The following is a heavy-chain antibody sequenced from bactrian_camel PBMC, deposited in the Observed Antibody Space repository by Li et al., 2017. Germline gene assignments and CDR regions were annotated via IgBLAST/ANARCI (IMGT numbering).Heavy chain of an antibody. CDR2: IDSDGST. CDR1: FYALCRYA. Sequence: QVQLVESGGCSVQAGGSLRPSCAISFYALCRYAMSWYRQAPGKERELISGIDSDGSTSYADSVKGRFTISQDNAKNTLYLQMNSLKPEDTAMYYCAAEGQRVPGRCSDEYNYWGQGTQVTVS. V-gene: IGHV3S55*01. CDR3: AAEGQRVPGRCSDEYNY. D-gene: IGHD5*01. J-gene: IGHJ4*01.